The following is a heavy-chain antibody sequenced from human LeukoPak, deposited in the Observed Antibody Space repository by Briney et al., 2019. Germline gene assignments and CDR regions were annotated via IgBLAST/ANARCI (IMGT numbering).Heavy chain of an antibody. CDR3: ARGGYGDYSLDY. Sequence: GGSLRLSCAASGFTFSSYAMHWVRHAPGKGLEWVAVISYDGSNKYYADSVKGRFTISRDNSKNTLYLQMNSLRAEDTAVYYCARGGYGDYSLDYWGQGTLVTVSS. CDR1: GFTFSSYA. CDR2: ISYDGSNK. J-gene: IGHJ4*02. V-gene: IGHV3-30-3*01. D-gene: IGHD4-17*01.